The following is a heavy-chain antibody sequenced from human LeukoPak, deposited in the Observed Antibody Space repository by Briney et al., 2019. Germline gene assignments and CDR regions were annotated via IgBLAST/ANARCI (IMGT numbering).Heavy chain of an antibody. J-gene: IGHJ5*02. CDR2: INTNTGNP. D-gene: IGHD2-8*01. CDR1: GYTFTNYA. CDR3: ARVPFVVMGDTGNWFAP. Sequence: ASVKVSCKASGYTFTNYAMNWVRQAPGQGLEWMGWINTNTGNPTYVQGFTGRFVFSLDASVSTAYLQIRRLKAEDTAVYYCARVPFVVMGDTGNWFAPWGQGTLVTVSS. V-gene: IGHV7-4-1*01.